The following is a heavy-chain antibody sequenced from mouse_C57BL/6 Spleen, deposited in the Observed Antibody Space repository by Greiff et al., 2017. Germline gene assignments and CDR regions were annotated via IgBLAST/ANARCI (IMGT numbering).Heavy chain of an antibody. CDR3: ARSDYYGSSRWYFDG. J-gene: IGHJ1*03. D-gene: IGHD1-1*01. CDR2: IYPGDGDT. V-gene: IGHV1-80*01. Sequence: QVQLQQSGAELVKPGASVKISCKASGYAFSSYWMNWVKQRPGKGLEWIGQIYPGDGDTNYNGKFKGKATLTADKSSSTAYMQLSSLTSEDSAVYFCARSDYYGSSRWYFDGWGTGTTVTVSS. CDR1: GYAFSSYW.